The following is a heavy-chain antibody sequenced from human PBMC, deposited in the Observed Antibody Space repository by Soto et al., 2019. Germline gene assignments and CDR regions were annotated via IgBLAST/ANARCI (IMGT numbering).Heavy chain of an antibody. Sequence: QVQLQESGPGLVKPSQTLSLTCTVSGGSISSGGYYWSWIRQHPGKGLGWIGYIYYSGSTYYNPSLKSRVTISVDTSKNQFSLKLSSVTAADTAVYYCARFPKTYGDYVKDYWGQGTLVTVSS. CDR1: GGSISSGGYY. J-gene: IGHJ4*02. V-gene: IGHV4-31*03. D-gene: IGHD4-17*01. CDR2: IYYSGST. CDR3: ARFPKTYGDYVKDY.